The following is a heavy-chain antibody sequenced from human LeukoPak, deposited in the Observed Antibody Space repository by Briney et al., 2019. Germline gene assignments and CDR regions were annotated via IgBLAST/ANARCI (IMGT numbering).Heavy chain of an antibody. CDR2: IKEDGSEI. J-gene: IGHJ4*02. CDR1: AFTFSSYW. Sequence: PGGSLRLSSEASAFTFSSYWMSWVRQAPGKGQEWVANIKEDGSEINYVDSVKGRFTISRDNAKNSLFLQMNSLRVEDTAVYYCARDRGYSSFDYWGQGTLVTVSS. CDR3: ARDRGYSSFDY. D-gene: IGHD4-23*01. V-gene: IGHV3-7*01.